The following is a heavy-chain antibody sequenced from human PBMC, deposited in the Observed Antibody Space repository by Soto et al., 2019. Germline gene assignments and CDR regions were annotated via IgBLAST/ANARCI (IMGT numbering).Heavy chain of an antibody. CDR3: ARHDYGGNSGWFDP. CDR2: IHYSGST. D-gene: IGHD4-17*01. CDR1: GGSIISSSYH. V-gene: IGHV4-39*01. Sequence: QLQLQESGPGLVKPSETLSLTCTVSGGSIISSSYHWGWIRQPPGKGLEWIGSIHYSGSTNYKPSLKSRVSLVVATSKNQFSLNLSSVTAADTAVYYCARHDYGGNSGWFDPWGQGILVTVSS. J-gene: IGHJ5*02.